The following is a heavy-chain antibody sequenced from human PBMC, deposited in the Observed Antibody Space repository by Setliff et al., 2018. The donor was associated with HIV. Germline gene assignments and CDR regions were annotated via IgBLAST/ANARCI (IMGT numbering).Heavy chain of an antibody. V-gene: IGHV1-46*04. D-gene: IGHD6-6*01. CDR3: ARDKYSSSENFDY. CDR2: INASGGST. CDR1: GYTFTDYY. Sequence: ASVKVSCKASGYTFTDYYMHWVRQAPGQRLEWMGWINASGGSTTYAQKLQGRVTMTRDTSTSTVYMELRSLRSEDTAVYYCARDKYSSSENFDYWGQGTLVTVSS. J-gene: IGHJ4*02.